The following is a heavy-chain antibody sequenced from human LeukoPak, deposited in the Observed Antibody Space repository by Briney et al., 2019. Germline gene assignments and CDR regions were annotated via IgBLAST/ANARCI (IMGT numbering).Heavy chain of an antibody. CDR2: ISGRGDST. CDR3: ARGTDIVVVPAALDP. CDR1: GFTFSSYA. J-gene: IGHJ5*02. Sequence: GGSLRLSCIASGFTFSSYAMNWVRQAPGKGVEWVSAISGRGDSTYYTDSVKGRFTISRDNSKSTLFLQMNSLRAEDTAVYYCARGTDIVVVPAALDPWGQGTLVTVSS. D-gene: IGHD2-2*01. V-gene: IGHV3-23*01.